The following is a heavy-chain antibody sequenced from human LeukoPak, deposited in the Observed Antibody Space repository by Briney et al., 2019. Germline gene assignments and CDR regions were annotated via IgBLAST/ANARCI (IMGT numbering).Heavy chain of an antibody. CDR1: GGSISSSSYY. V-gene: IGHV4-39*07. J-gene: IGHJ6*03. Sequence: PSETLSLTCTVSGGSISSSSYYWGWIRQPPGKGLEWIGSIYYSGSTYYNPSLKSRVTISVDTSKNQFSLKLSSVTAADTAVYYCARGEWEPGFTASYYMNVWGKGTTVTISS. CDR2: IYYSGST. D-gene: IGHD1-26*01. CDR3: ARGEWEPGFTASYYMNV.